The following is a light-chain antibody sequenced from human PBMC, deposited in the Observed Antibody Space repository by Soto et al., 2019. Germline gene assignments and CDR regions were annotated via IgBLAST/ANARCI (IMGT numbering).Light chain of an antibody. CDR3: QQDDERTPHLS. CDR1: KRVITN. J-gene: IGKJ4*01. Sequence: EIVMTQSPATLSVSPGERATLSCRASKRVITNLSWYQQKPGQAPRLLIYAASVRATGIPSRFSGSGSGTEYTLTITSLQSEDVAVYYFQQDDERTPHLSFGGGTQVEIK. V-gene: IGKV3-15*01. CDR2: AAS.